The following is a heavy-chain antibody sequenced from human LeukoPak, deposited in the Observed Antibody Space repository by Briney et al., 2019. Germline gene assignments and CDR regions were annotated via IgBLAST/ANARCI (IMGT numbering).Heavy chain of an antibody. CDR3: ATDRVYRRSGRSWGFFDY. V-gene: IGHV1-24*01. CDR2: FDSENNKM. J-gene: IGHJ4*02. D-gene: IGHD6-19*01. CDR1: EYSLSDLS. Sequence: ASVKVSCKISEYSLSDLSIHWVREAPGEGLEWMGGFDSENNKMVYSQKFQGRVTMTEDTSADTAYMELTSLRSEDTAVYFCATDRVYRRSGRSWGFFDYWGQGTLVIVSS.